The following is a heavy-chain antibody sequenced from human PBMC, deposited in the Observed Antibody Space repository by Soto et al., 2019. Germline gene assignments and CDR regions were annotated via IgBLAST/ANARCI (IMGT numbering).Heavy chain of an antibody. CDR2: IYSDGTT. CDR3: AILSN. J-gene: IGHJ4*02. V-gene: IGHV3-53*02. D-gene: IGHD6-6*01. CDR1: GFTVSSNY. Sequence: EVQLVETGGGLIQPGVSLRLSCAASGFTVSSNYMNWVRQAPGKGLEWLSIIYSDGTTYYADSVKGRFTISRDNFKNTLYLQMNNLRAEDTAVYYCAILSNWGQGTLVTVSS.